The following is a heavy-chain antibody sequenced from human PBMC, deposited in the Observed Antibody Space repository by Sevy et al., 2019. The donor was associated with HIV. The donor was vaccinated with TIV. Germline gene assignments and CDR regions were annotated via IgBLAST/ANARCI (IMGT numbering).Heavy chain of an antibody. CDR2: IKQDGSEK. CDR3: ARDLHYYDSSGYYHTNWYFDL. V-gene: IGHV3-7*03. CDR1: GFTFSSYW. D-gene: IGHD3-22*01. Sequence: GGSLRLSCAASGFTFSSYWMSWVRQAPGKGLEWVANIKQDGSEKYYVDSVKGRFTISRDNAKNSLYLQMNSLRAEDTAVYYCARDLHYYDSSGYYHTNWYFDLWGRGTLVTVSS. J-gene: IGHJ2*01.